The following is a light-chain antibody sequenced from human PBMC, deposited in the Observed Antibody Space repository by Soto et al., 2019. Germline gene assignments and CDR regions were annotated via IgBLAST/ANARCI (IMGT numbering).Light chain of an antibody. J-gene: IGKJ2*01. CDR3: LQDYNYPYT. Sequence: AIQMTQSPSSLSASVGDRVTITCRASQGIKNDVAWYQQKPGKAPKLLIYAASSLQSGAPPRFSGSGSGKHFTLSISSLQAEDFATYYCLQDYNYPYTFGQGTKVDIK. CDR2: AAS. CDR1: QGIKND. V-gene: IGKV1-6*01.